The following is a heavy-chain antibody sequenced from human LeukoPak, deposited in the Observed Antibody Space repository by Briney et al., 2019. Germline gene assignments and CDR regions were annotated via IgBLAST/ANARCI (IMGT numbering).Heavy chain of an antibody. Sequence: GGSLRLSCAASGFSFNSYGMHWVRQAPGKGLEWVAVIWYDGSNKYYADSVKGRFTVSRDNSKNTLFLQMNSLRAEDTAVYYCARGVDTPMAVPVDPWGQGTPVTVSS. CDR2: IWYDGSNK. CDR1: GFSFNSYG. J-gene: IGHJ5*02. D-gene: IGHD5-18*01. V-gene: IGHV3-33*01. CDR3: ARGVDTPMAVPVDP.